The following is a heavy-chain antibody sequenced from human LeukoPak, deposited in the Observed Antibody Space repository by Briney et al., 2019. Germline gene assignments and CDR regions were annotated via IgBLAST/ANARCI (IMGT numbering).Heavy chain of an antibody. Sequence: PGGSLRLSCAASGFTFSSYAMHWVRQAPGKGLEWVAVISYDGSNKYYADSVKGRFTISRDNSKNTLYLQMNSLRAEDTAVYYCARDRASIAARWGGFDYWGQGTLATVSS. CDR2: ISYDGSNK. CDR3: ARDRASIAARWGGFDY. J-gene: IGHJ4*02. V-gene: IGHV3-30-3*01. CDR1: GFTFSSYA. D-gene: IGHD6-6*01.